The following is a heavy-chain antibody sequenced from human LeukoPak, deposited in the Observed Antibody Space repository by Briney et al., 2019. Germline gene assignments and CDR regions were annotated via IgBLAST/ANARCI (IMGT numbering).Heavy chain of an antibody. CDR2: IYYSGST. CDR3: ARDGGRGNFDY. CDR1: GGSISSSSYY. Sequence: SETLSLTCTVSGGSISSSSYYWGWIRQPPGKGLEWIGSIYYSGSTYYNPSLKSRVTISVDTSKNQFSLKLSSVTDADTAVYYCARDGGRGNFDYWGQGTLVTVSS. J-gene: IGHJ4*02. V-gene: IGHV4-39*07. D-gene: IGHD3-16*01.